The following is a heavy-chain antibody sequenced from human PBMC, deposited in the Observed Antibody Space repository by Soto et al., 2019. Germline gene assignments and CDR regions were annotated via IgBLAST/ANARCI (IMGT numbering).Heavy chain of an antibody. CDR2: IIPIFGTA. D-gene: IGHD3-22*01. J-gene: IGHJ4*02. V-gene: IGHV1-69*13. Sequence: GASVKVSCKASGGTFSNYAISWVRQAPGQGLEWMGGIIPIFGTANYAQKFQGRVTITADESTSTAYMELSSLRSEDTAVYYCARGADYDSSGYYAPFAYWGQGTLVTVSS. CDR1: GGTFSNYA. CDR3: ARGADYDSSGYYAPFAY.